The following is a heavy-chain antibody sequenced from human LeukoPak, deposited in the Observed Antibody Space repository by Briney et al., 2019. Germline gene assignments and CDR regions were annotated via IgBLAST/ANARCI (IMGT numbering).Heavy chain of an antibody. Sequence: GGSLRLSCAASGFTFSGSAMHWVRQASGKGLEWVGRIRSKANSYATAYAASVKGRFTISRDDSKNTAYLQMNSLKTEDTAVYYCTSLGYCSSTSCLNPHYWGQGTLVTVSS. V-gene: IGHV3-73*01. CDR2: IRSKANSYAT. D-gene: IGHD2-2*01. CDR3: TSLGYCSSTSCLNPHY. CDR1: GFTFSGSA. J-gene: IGHJ4*02.